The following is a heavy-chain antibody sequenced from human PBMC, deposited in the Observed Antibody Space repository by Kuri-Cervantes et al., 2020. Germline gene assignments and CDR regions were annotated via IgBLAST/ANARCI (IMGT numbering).Heavy chain of an antibody. CDR3: ARELPHTWYFDV. J-gene: IGHJ2*01. Sequence: GESLKISCAASGFTFSTYVVHWVRQAPGKGLEWVAVVSHDGNYENKADSVKGRFTISRDNSKNTLSLQMNSLRAEDTALYFCARELPHTWYFDVWGRGTLVTVSS. CDR2: VSHDGNYE. CDR1: GFTFSTYV. V-gene: IGHV3-30*01.